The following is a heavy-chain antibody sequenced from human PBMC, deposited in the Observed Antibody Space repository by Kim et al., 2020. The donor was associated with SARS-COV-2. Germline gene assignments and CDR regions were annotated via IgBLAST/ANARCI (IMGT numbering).Heavy chain of an antibody. CDR2: IYYSGST. J-gene: IGHJ6*01. Sequence: SETLSLTCAVSGGSISSGGYSWSWIRQPPGKGLEWIGYIYYSGSTYYNPSLKSRVTISVDRSKNQFSLKLSSVTAADTALYYCASFPGDSSGWSYYYYG. CDR3: ASFPGDSSGWSYYYYG. CDR1: GGSISSGGYS. V-gene: IGHV4-30-2*01. D-gene: IGHD6-19*01.